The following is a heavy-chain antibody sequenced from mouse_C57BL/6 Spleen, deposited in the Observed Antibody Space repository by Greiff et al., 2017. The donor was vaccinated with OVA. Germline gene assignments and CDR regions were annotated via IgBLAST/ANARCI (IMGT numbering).Heavy chain of an antibody. V-gene: IGHV1-15*01. J-gene: IGHJ2*01. CDR2: IDPETGGT. CDR3: TRNYGSSYDY. Sequence: QVQLQQSGAELVMPGASVTLSCKASGYTFTDYEMHWVKQTPVHGLEWIGAIDPETGGTAYNQKFKGKAILTADKSSSTAYMELRSLTSEDSAVYYCTRNYGSSYDYWGQGTTLTVSS. D-gene: IGHD1-1*01. CDR1: GYTFTDYE.